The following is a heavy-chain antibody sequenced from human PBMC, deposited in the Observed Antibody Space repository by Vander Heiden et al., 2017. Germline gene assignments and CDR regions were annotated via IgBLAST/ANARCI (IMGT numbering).Heavy chain of an antibody. Sequence: QLQLQESGPGLVKPSETLSLTCTVSGGPSSSSSHYWGWIRQPPGKGLGWIVSIYYSDNSYYNPSIKSRVTISVDTSKNQFSLKLSSVTAADTAVYYCASRNTMFRGFMDVWGQGTTVTVSS. CDR3: ASRNTMFRGFMDV. J-gene: IGHJ6*02. V-gene: IGHV4-39*01. D-gene: IGHD3-10*01. CDR1: GGPSSSSSHY. CDR2: IYYSDNS.